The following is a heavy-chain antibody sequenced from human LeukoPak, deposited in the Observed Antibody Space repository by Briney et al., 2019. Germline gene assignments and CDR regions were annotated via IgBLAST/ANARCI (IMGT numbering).Heavy chain of an antibody. CDR3: ARQTRNSSGWLDY. D-gene: IGHD6-19*01. J-gene: IGHJ4*02. Sequence: GESLKISCKGSGYSFTSYWISWVRQMPGKGLEWMGRIDPSDSYTNYSPSFQGQVTISADKSISTAYLQWSSLKASDTAMYYCARQTRNSSGWLDYWGQGTLVTVSS. V-gene: IGHV5-10-1*04. CDR2: IDPSDSYT. CDR1: GYSFTSYW.